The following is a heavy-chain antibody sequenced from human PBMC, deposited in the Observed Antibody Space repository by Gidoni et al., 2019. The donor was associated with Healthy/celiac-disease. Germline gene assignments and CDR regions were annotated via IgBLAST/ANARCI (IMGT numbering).Heavy chain of an antibody. V-gene: IGHV1-46*03. CDR3: ARAVDYGDYVNWFDP. J-gene: IGHJ5*02. Sequence: QVQLVQSGAEVKKPGASVTVSCKASGYTFTSYYMHWVRQAPGQGLEWMGIINPSGGSTSYAQKFQGRVTMTRDTSTSTVYMELSSLRSEDTAVYYCARAVDYGDYVNWFDPWGQGTLVTVSS. CDR2: INPSGGST. CDR1: GYTFTSYY. D-gene: IGHD4-17*01.